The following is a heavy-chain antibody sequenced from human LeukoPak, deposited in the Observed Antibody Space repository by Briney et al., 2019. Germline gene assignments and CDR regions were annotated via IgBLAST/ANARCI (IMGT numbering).Heavy chain of an antibody. CDR2: INTDGSST. V-gene: IGHV3-74*01. CDR1: GFTFSSYC. J-gene: IGHJ2*01. Sequence: GGSLRLSCAASGFTFSSYCMHWVRQAPGKGLVWVSRINTDGSSTSYADSVKGRFTISRDNAKNTLYLQMNSLRAEDTAVYYCAREEGYSSSWYPLYFDLWGRGTLVTVSS. D-gene: IGHD6-13*01. CDR3: AREEGYSSSWYPLYFDL.